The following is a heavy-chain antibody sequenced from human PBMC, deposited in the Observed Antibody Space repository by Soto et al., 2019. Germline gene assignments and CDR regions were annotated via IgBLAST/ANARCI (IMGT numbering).Heavy chain of an antibody. D-gene: IGHD3-22*01. J-gene: IGHJ3*02. CDR3: TTRSSFYDSSGYYYLDAFDI. V-gene: IGHV3-15*01. Sequence: GSLRLSCAASGFTFSNAWMSWVRQAPGKGLEWVGRIKSKTDGGTTDYAAPVKGRFTISRDDSKNTLYLQMNSLKTEDTAVYYCTTRSSFYDSSGYYYLDAFDIWGQGTMVTVSS. CDR1: GFTFSNAW. CDR2: IKSKTDGGTT.